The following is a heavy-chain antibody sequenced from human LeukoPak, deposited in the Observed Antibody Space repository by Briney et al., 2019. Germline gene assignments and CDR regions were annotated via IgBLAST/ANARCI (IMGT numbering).Heavy chain of an antibody. CDR3: ARAAVTTSRYFQH. J-gene: IGHJ1*01. CDR1: GGSVSSGSYS. Sequence: SETLSLTCTVSGGSVSSGSYSWSWIRQPPGKGLEWIRYICYSGSTSYNTSLKSRVTISVDTSKNQFCLKLSSVTAADTAVYYCARAAVTTSRYFQHWGQGTLVTVSP. CDR2: ICYSGST. D-gene: IGHD4-17*01. V-gene: IGHV4-61*01.